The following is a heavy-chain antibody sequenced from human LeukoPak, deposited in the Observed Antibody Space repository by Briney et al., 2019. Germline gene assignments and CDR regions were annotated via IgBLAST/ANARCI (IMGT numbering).Heavy chain of an antibody. Sequence: ASVKVSCKASGGTFSSYAISWVRQAPGQGLEWMGWINPYSGDTKSAQKFQGRVTMTRDTSISTGYMELYSLRSDDTAVYYCARDKIASDDAFDVWGQGTMVTVSS. CDR3: ARDKIASDDAFDV. CDR2: INPYSGDT. J-gene: IGHJ3*01. V-gene: IGHV1-2*02. CDR1: GGTFSSYA. D-gene: IGHD2/OR15-2a*01.